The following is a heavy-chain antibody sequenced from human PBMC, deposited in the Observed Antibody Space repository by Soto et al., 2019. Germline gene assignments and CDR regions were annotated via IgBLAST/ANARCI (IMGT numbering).Heavy chain of an antibody. CDR2: ISGSGGST. CDR1: GFTFSSYA. Sequence: EVQLLESGGGLVQPGGSLRLSCAASGFTFSSYAMGWVRQAPGKGLEWVSAISGSGGSTYYVDSVKGRFTISRDNSKNTLYLQINSLRAEDTAVYYCAKDKGYEGYSSSWYYWGQGTLVTVSS. CDR3: AKDKGYEGYSSSWYY. J-gene: IGHJ4*02. V-gene: IGHV3-23*01. D-gene: IGHD6-13*01.